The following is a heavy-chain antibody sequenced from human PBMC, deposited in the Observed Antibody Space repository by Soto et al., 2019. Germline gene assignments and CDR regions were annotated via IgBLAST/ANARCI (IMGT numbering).Heavy chain of an antibody. CDR2: ISSSSYT. V-gene: IGHV3-11*06. D-gene: IGHD6-13*01. Sequence: PGGSLRLSCAASGFTFSDYYMSWIRQAPGKGLEWVSYISSSSYTNYADSVKGRFTISRDNAKNSLYLQMNSLRAEDTAVYYCARVGGSSSWYERYYGMDVWGQGTTVTVSS. CDR1: GFTFSDYY. CDR3: ARVGGSSSWYERYYGMDV. J-gene: IGHJ6*02.